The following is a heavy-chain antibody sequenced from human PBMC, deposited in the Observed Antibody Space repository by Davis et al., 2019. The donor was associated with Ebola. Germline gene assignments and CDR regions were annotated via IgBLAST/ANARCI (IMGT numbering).Heavy chain of an antibody. J-gene: IGHJ6*02. V-gene: IGHV4-4*02. CDR3: ARGLRGGIVVVPAATNYGMDV. D-gene: IGHD2-2*01. CDR1: GGSIISSHW. CDR2: IYHSGST. Sequence: SETLSPTCAVSGGSIISSHWWSWVRQPPGKGLEWIGEIYHSGSTNYNPSLKSRVTISVDTSKNQFSLKLSSVTAADTAVYYCARGLRGGIVVVPAATNYGMDVWGQGTTVTVSS.